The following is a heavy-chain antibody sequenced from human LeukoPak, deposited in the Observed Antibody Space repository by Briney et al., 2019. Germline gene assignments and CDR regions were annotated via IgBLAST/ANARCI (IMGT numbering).Heavy chain of an antibody. CDR1: RFTFSSYA. J-gene: IGHJ4*02. D-gene: IGHD3-22*01. CDR3: AKGRVDSSNSLFDY. V-gene: IGHV3-23*01. Sequence: GGSLRLSCAGSRFTFSSYAMSWVRQAPGKGLEWVSAISGSGGSTYYADSMKGRFTIFRDNSKNTLYLQMNSLRAEDTAVYYCAKGRVDSSNSLFDYWGQGTLVTVSS. CDR2: ISGSGGST.